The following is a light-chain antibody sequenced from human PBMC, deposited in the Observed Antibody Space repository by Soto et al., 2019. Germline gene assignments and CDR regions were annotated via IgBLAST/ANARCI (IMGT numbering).Light chain of an antibody. CDR1: QSVSSGF. Sequence: EIVLTQSPGTLSLSPGEGATLSCRASQSVSSGFLAWYQQKVGQAPRLLIYGASSRATGIPDRFSGSGSGTDFTLTISRLEPEDFAVYYCQQYGTSPFTFGPGTEVDIK. J-gene: IGKJ3*01. V-gene: IGKV3-20*01. CDR2: GAS. CDR3: QQYGTSPFT.